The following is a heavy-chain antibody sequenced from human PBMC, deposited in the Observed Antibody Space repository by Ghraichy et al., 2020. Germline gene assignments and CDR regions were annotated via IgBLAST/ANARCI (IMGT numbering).Heavy chain of an antibody. CDR2: LYNSDNT. J-gene: IGHJ4*02. V-gene: IGHV3-53*01. CDR1: GVTVSSNY. D-gene: IGHD3-22*01. Sequence: GGSLRLSCEASGVTVSSNYMSWVRQGTGKGLEWVSVLYNSDNTYYAASVKGRFTISRDNSKNTAYLQMNSLRAEDTTVYYCASATYYYDSSGYYVGYYFDYWGQGTLVTFSS. CDR3: ASATYYYDSSGYYVGYYFDY.